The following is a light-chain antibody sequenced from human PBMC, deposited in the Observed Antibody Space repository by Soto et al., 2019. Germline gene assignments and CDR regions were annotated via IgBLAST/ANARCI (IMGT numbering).Light chain of an antibody. CDR2: GAS. Sequence: EIVLTQSPGTLSLSPGERATLSCRASQRVSSSYLAWYQQKPGQAPRLLIYGASSRATGIPDRFSGSGSGTDFTLTISRLEPEDFVVYFCQQYGSSPPFTFGQGTKVEI. J-gene: IGKJ2*01. CDR3: QQYGSSPPFT. V-gene: IGKV3-20*01. CDR1: QRVSSSY.